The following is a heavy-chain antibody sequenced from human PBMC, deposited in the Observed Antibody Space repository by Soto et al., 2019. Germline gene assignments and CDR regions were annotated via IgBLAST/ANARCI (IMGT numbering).Heavy chain of an antibody. J-gene: IGHJ4*02. V-gene: IGHV3-30*03. CDR1: GFTFSHYG. Sequence: QVQLVESGGGVVQPGGSLRLSCAASGFTFSHYGIHWVRQAPGKGLEWLAVISYDGSNKHYADSVKGRFTVSRDNSKNTLYLQMNSLRAEDTAGYLCARYSGKYQGPIDYWGQGTLVTVSS. CDR2: ISYDGSNK. CDR3: ARYSGKYQGPIDY. D-gene: IGHD1-26*01.